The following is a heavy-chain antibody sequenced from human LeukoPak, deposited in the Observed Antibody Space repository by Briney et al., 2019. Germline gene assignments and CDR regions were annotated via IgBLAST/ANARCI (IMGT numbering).Heavy chain of an antibody. V-gene: IGHV4-39*07. Sequence: KPSETLSLTCTLSAASITISSYYCAWLRRPRGNGLERIVIIYDSCSTYYNTSLNSRVTISVDTSKTQFSLKLSSVTAADTAVYYCARDFHQHDQQQLVLANWFDPWGQGTLVTVSS. CDR1: AASITISSYY. D-gene: IGHD6-13*01. CDR2: IYDSCST. J-gene: IGHJ5*02. CDR3: ARDFHQHDQQQLVLANWFDP.